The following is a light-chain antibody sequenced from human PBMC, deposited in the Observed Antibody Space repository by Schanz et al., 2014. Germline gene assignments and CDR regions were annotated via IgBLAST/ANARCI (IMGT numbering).Light chain of an antibody. V-gene: IGLV2-23*01. J-gene: IGLJ1*01. CDR2: EGS. CDR1: SSDVGGHNY. CDR3: CSYADSGTRYL. Sequence: QSALTQPRSVSGSPGQSVTISCAGTSSDVGGHNYVSWYQQYPGKAPKLMIYEGSVRPPGVSHRFSGSKSGNTASLTISGLQAEDEADYYCCSYADSGTRYLFGTGTKLTVL.